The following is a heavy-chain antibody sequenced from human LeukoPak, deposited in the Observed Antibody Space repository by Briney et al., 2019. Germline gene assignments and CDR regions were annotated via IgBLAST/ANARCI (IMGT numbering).Heavy chain of an antibody. CDR2: IIPIFGTA. D-gene: IGHD5-12*01. Sequence: SVKVSCKASGYTFTSYAISWVRQAPGQGLEWMGGIIPIFGTANYAQKFQGRVTITADESTSTAYMELSSLRSEDTAVYYCARDGGYSGYGLNWFDPWGQGTLVTVSS. CDR3: ARDGGYSGYGLNWFDP. J-gene: IGHJ5*02. V-gene: IGHV1-69*13. CDR1: GYTFTSYA.